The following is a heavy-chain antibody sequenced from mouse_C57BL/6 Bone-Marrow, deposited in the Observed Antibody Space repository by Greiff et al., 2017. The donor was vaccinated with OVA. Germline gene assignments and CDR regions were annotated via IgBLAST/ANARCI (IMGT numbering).Heavy chain of an antibody. V-gene: IGHV1-69*01. CDR2: IDPSDSYT. Sequence: QVQLQQSGAELVMPGASVKLSCKASGYTFTSYWMHWVKQRPGQGLEWIGEIDPSDSYTNYNQKFKGKSTLTVDKSSSTAYMQLSSLTSEDSAVYYGARGGGPYYGSSFYFDDWGQGTTLTVSS. D-gene: IGHD1-1*01. J-gene: IGHJ2*01. CDR1: GYTFTSYW. CDR3: ARGGGPYYGSSFYFDD.